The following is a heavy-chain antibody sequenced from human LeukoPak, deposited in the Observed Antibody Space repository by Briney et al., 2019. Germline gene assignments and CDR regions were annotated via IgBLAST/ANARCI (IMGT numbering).Heavy chain of an antibody. D-gene: IGHD2-2*01. V-gene: IGHV4-38-2*01. CDR2: IYHSGST. Sequence: PSETLSLTCAVSGYSISSGYYWGWIRPPPGKGLEWIGSIYHSGSTYYNPSLKSRVTISVDTSKNQFSLKLSSVTAADTAVYYCARGVVVPAAPFDYWGQGTLVTVCS. CDR1: GYSISSGYY. J-gene: IGHJ4*02. CDR3: ARGVVVPAAPFDY.